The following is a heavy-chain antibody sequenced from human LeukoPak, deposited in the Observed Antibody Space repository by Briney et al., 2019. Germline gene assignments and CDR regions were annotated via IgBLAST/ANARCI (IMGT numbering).Heavy chain of an antibody. D-gene: IGHD6-13*01. CDR2: ISSSGGTI. CDR1: GFTFSSYE. V-gene: IGHV3-48*03. J-gene: IGHJ4*02. Sequence: GGSLRLSCATSGFTFSSYEMNWVRQAPGKGLEWVSYISSSGGTIYYADSVKGRFTISRDNTENSLYLQMNSLRAEDTAVYYCARSYSSSWNFDYWGQGTLVTVSS. CDR3: ARSYSSSWNFDY.